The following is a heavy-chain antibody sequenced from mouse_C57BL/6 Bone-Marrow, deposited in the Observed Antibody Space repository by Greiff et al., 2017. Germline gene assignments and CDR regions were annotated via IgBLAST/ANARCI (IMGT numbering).Heavy chain of an antibody. CDR1: GYTFTSYW. Sequence: QVQLQQPGAELVKPGASVKMSCKASGYTFTSYWITWVKQRPGQGLEWIGDIYPGSGSTNYNEKFKSKATLTVDTSSIPAYMQLSSLTSEDSAVYDCARDCSSYCWYFDVWGTGTTVTVSS. D-gene: IGHD1-1*01. V-gene: IGHV1-55*01. J-gene: IGHJ1*03. CDR3: ARDCSSYCWYFDV. CDR2: IYPGSGST.